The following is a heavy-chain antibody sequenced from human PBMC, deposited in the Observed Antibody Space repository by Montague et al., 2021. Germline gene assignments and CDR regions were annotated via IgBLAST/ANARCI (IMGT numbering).Heavy chain of an antibody. V-gene: IGHV6-1*01. CDR2: SYYRSKWAN. J-gene: IGHJ4*02. Sequence: CAISGDSDGVVRLTRRSDKHTSALHSERPRGSYYRSKWANDYALSVRSRITFNPDTSKNQFSLQLDSVTPEDTAVYYCVRQSVSGKFDYWGQGTRVTVSS. CDR3: VRQSVSGKFDY. CDR1: GDSDGVVRLT. D-gene: IGHD6-19*01.